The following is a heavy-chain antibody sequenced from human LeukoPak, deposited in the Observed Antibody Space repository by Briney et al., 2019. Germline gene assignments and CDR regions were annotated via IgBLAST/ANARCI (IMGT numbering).Heavy chain of an antibody. Sequence: GGSLRLSCAASGFTFSSYAMHWVRQAPGKGLEYVSAISSNGGSTYYANSVKGRFTISRDNSKNTLYLRMGSLRAEDMAVYYCARGSPRGIVVVITTHFDYWGQGTLVTVSS. V-gene: IGHV3-64*01. D-gene: IGHD3-22*01. CDR3: ARGSPRGIVVVITTHFDY. J-gene: IGHJ4*02. CDR1: GFTFSSYA. CDR2: ISSNGGST.